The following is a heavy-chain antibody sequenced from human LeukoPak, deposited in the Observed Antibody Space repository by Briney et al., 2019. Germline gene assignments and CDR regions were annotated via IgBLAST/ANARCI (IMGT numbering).Heavy chain of an antibody. D-gene: IGHD3-16*01. V-gene: IGHV4-59*12. CDR1: GGSISSYY. Sequence: SGTLSLTCTVSGGSISSYYWSWIRQPPGKGLEWIGYIYYSGSTNYNPSLKSRVTISVDTSKNQFSLKLSSVTAADTALYYCARDTGPGGGPNYWGQGTLVTVSS. CDR2: IYYSGST. CDR3: ARDTGPGGGPNY. J-gene: IGHJ4*02.